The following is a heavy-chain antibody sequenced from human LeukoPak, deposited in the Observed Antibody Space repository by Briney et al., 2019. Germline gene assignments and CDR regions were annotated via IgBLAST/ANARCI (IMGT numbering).Heavy chain of an antibody. D-gene: IGHD6-6*01. CDR3: ARHAVEYSTSYGMDV. J-gene: IGHJ6*02. Sequence: GESLKISCQGSGYSFTSYWIGWVRQMPGKGLEWMGIVYPGGSDTTYSPSFQGQVTISVDKSINTAYLQWSSLKASDTAMYYCARHAVEYSTSYGMDVWGQGTTVTVSS. V-gene: IGHV5-51*01. CDR2: VYPGGSDT. CDR1: GYSFTSYW.